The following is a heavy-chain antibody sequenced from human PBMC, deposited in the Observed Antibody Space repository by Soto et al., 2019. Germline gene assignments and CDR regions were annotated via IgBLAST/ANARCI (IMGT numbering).Heavy chain of an antibody. CDR3: ARDGSITMVRGVITYYGMDV. D-gene: IGHD3-10*01. J-gene: IGHJ6*02. CDR2: IYSGGST. V-gene: IGHV3-66*01. CDR1: GFTVSSNY. Sequence: GGSLRLSCAASGFTVSSNYMSWVRQAPGKGLEWVSVIYSGGSTYYADSVKGRFTISRDNSKNTLYLQMNSLRAEDTAVYYCARDGSITMVRGVITYYGMDVWGQGTTVTVSS.